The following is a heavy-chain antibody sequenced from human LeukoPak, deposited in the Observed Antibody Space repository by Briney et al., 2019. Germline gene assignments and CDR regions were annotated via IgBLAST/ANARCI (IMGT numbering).Heavy chain of an antibody. Sequence: GSLRLSCSASGFTFRSYTIYWVRQAPGEGLELVSAISGVGTYIYYADSVKGRFTISRDNVEKSAYLELSGLTGQDTAIYYCARGGIAGRAVYYYYMDVWGKGTTVTVSS. CDR1: GFTFRSYT. D-gene: IGHD6-6*01. V-gene: IGHV3-21*01. CDR2: ISGVGTYI. CDR3: ARGGIAGRAVYYYYMDV. J-gene: IGHJ6*03.